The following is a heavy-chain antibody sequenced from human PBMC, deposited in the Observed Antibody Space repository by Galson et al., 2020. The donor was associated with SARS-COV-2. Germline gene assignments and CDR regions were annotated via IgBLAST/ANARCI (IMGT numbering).Heavy chain of an antibody. CDR3: ARGALIAVERSPMGVNSYFDY. V-gene: IGHV1-2*04. Sequence: ASVKVSCKASGYTFTGYYMHWVRQAPGQGLEWMGWINPNSGGTNYAQKFQGWVTMTRDTSISTAYMELSRLRSDDAAVYYCARGALIAVERSPMGVNSYFDYWGQGTLVTVSS. D-gene: IGHD6-19*01. CDR1: GYTFTGYY. J-gene: IGHJ4*02. CDR2: INPNSGGT.